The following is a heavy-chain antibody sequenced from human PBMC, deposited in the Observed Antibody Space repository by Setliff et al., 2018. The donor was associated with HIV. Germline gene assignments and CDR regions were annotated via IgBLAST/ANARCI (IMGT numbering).Heavy chain of an antibody. CDR1: GYTFTTYG. J-gene: IGHJ5*02. Sequence: ASVKVSCKPSGYTFTTYGLSWVRQAPGQGLEWMGWISAYTGHTDYASRLLGRVTLTTDTSTSTAYMDLRSLSSDDTAVYYCARARLQGIVTAVGPRDNCLDPWGQGTRVTVSS. CDR3: ARARLQGIVTAVGPRDNCLDP. CDR2: ISAYTGHT. D-gene: IGHD1-26*01. V-gene: IGHV1-18*01.